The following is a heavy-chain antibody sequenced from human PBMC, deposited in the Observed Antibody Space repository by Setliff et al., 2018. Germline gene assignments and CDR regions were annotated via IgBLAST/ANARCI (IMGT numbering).Heavy chain of an antibody. J-gene: IGHJ4*02. CDR3: ARVVPAAMYFDY. CDR1: GGSFSGYY. Sequence: SETLSLTCAVYGGSFSGYYWSWIRQPPGKGLEWIGEVNHSGSTNYNPSLKSRVTISVDTSKNQFSLKLSSVTAADTAAYYCARVVPAAMYFDYWGQGTLVPSPQ. D-gene: IGHD2-2*01. V-gene: IGHV4-34*01. CDR2: VNHSGST.